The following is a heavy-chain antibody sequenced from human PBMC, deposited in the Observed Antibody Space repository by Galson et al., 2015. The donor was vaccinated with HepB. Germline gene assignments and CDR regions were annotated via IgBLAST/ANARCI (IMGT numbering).Heavy chain of an antibody. V-gene: IGHV1-69*04. CDR1: SYA. D-gene: IGHD5-18*01. Sequence: SYAISWVRQAPGQGLEWMGRIIPILGIANYAQKFQGRVTITADKSTSTAYMELSSLRSEDTAVYYCAREVDTAMAHFDYWGQGTLVTVSS. CDR3: AREVDTAMAHFDY. J-gene: IGHJ4*02. CDR2: IIPILGIA.